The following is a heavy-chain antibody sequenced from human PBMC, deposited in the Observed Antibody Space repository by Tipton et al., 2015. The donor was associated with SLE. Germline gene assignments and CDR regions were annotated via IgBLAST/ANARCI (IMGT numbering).Heavy chain of an antibody. Sequence: TLSLTCTVSGGSISSHYWCWIRQPPGKGLEWIGDIYYSGSTNYNPSLKSRVTISVDTSKNQFSLKLSSVTAADTAVYYCARGGGAAAGLFDYWGQGTLVTVSS. J-gene: IGHJ4*02. CDR3: ARGGGAAAGLFDY. D-gene: IGHD6-13*01. CDR2: IYYSGST. CDR1: GGSISSHY. V-gene: IGHV4-59*08.